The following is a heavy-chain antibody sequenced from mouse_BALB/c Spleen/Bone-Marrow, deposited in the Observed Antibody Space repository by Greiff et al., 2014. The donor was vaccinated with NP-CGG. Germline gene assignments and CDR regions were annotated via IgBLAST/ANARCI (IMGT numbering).Heavy chain of an antibody. CDR3: ARSGSSSGYFDY. Sequence: VQLKESGGGLVQPGGSRKLSCAASGFTFSSFGMHWVRQAPEKGLEWVAYISSGSSTIYYADTVMGRFTISRDNPKNTLSLQMTSLRSEDTAMYYCARSGSSSGYFDYWGQGTTLTVSS. J-gene: IGHJ2*01. D-gene: IGHD1-1*01. V-gene: IGHV5-17*02. CDR1: GFTFSSFG. CDR2: ISSGSSTI.